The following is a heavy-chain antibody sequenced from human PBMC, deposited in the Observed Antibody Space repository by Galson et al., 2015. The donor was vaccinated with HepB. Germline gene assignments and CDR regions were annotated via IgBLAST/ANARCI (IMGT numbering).Heavy chain of an antibody. Sequence: SLRLSCAASGFTFSDYYMTWIRQAPGKGLEWVSYISGSGTTIYYADSVKGRFTISRDNAKDSLYLQMNSLRAEDTAVYYCARRKYSGAWYSDYWGQGTLVTVSS. CDR3: ARRKYSGAWYSDY. CDR1: GFTFSDYY. J-gene: IGHJ4*02. CDR2: ISGSGTTI. V-gene: IGHV3-11*01. D-gene: IGHD5-18*01.